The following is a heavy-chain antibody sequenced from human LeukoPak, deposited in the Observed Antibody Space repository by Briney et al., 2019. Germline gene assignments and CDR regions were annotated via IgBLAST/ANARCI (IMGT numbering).Heavy chain of an antibody. CDR2: IYYSGST. CDR1: GGSISSYY. J-gene: IGHJ4*02. Sequence: PSETLSLTCTVSGGSISSYYWSWIRQPPGKGLEWIGYIYYSGSTNYNPSLKSRVTISVDTSKNQFSLRLSSVTAADTAVYYCARHKDRAPYSPIDYWGQGTLVTVSS. V-gene: IGHV4-59*08. D-gene: IGHD2-21*01. CDR3: ARHKDRAPYSPIDY.